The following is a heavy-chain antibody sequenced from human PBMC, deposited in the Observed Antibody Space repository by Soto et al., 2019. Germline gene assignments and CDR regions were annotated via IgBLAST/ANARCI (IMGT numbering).Heavy chain of an antibody. CDR3: ILVGGSPPDY. CDR2: IIPTLGIA. J-gene: IGHJ4*02. CDR1: GGTFSSYT. D-gene: IGHD3-16*01. V-gene: IGHV1-69*02. Sequence: QVQLVQSGAEVKKPGSSVKVSCKASGGTFSSYTISWVRQAPGQGLEWMGRIIPTLGIANYAQKFQGRVTITADKSTSTAYMELSSLRSEDTAVYYCILVGGSPPDYWGQGTLVTVSS.